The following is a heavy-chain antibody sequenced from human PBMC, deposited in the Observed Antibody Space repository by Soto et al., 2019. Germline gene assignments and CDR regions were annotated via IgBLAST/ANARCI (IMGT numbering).Heavy chain of an antibody. CDR1: GGTFSSYA. D-gene: IGHD2-2*01. J-gene: IGHJ5*02. CDR3: ASGCISTSCYPWFDP. CDR2: IIPIFGTA. Sequence: SVKVSCKASGGTFSSYAISWVRQAPGQGLEWMGGIIPIFGTANYAQKFQGRVTITADESTSTAYMELSSMRSEDTAVYSCASGCISTSCYPWFDPWGQGTLVTVSS. V-gene: IGHV1-69*13.